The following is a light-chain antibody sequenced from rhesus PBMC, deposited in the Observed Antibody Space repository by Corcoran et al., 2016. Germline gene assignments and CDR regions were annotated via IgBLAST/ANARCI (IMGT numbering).Light chain of an antibody. CDR1: QSVSSY. J-gene: IGKJ4*01. CDR2: GGS. CDR3: LQGGKWPLT. Sequence: EIVMTQSPATLVLSPGERATLSCRASQSVSSYLAWYQQNPVQAPRLLIYGGSSMAPGFPVRFSGSGSGTGFTLPISSLEPEDVGVYFCLQGGKWPLTFGGGTKVELK. V-gene: IGKV3-24*04.